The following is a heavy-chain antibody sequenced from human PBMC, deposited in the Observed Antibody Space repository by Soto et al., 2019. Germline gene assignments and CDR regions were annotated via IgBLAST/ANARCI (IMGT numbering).Heavy chain of an antibody. Sequence: EVQLVESWGGLVQPGGSLRLSCAASGFTFSSYWMSWVRQAPGKGLEWVANIKQDGSEKYYVDSVKGRFTISRDNAKNSLYLQMNSLRAEDTAVYYCAGSSSPSHFDYWGQGTLVTVSS. CDR1: GFTFSSYW. V-gene: IGHV3-7*01. CDR3: AGSSSPSHFDY. D-gene: IGHD6-13*01. J-gene: IGHJ4*02. CDR2: IKQDGSEK.